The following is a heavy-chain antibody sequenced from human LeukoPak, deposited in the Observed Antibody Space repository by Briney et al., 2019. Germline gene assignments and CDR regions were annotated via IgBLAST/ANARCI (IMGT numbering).Heavy chain of an antibody. CDR2: INHSGST. CDR3: ARCRVVRGVIYYYYYGMDV. V-gene: IGHV4-34*01. Sequence: SETLSLTCAVYGGSFSGYYWSWIRQPPGKGLEWIGEINHSGSTNYNPSLKSRVTISVDTSKNQFSLKLSSVTAADTAVYYCARCRVVRGVIYYYYYGMDVWGQGTTVTVSS. J-gene: IGHJ6*02. D-gene: IGHD3-10*01. CDR1: GGSFSGYY.